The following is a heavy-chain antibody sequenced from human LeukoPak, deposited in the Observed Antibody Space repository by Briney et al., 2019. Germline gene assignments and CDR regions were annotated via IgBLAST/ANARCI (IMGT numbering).Heavy chain of an antibody. Sequence: GGSLILSCAASGFTFSTYSMNWVRQAPGKGLEWVSYISAISTSSTYYADSVKGRFTISRDNAKNSLYLQMNSLRAEDTAVYYCARDFHRYYYDSSGYNGFDIWGQGTMVTVSS. D-gene: IGHD3-22*01. J-gene: IGHJ3*02. CDR2: ISAISTSST. V-gene: IGHV3-48*04. CDR1: GFTFSTYS. CDR3: ARDFHRYYYDSSGYNGFDI.